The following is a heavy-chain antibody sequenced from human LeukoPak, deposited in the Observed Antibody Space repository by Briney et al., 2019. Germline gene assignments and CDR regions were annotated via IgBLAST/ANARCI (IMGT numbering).Heavy chain of an antibody. V-gene: IGHV3-66*01. J-gene: IGHJ4*02. Sequence: GGSLRLSCAASGFTVSSSYMRWVRQAPGKGLEGVSIISSAGTTYYADSVKGRFTISRDNSKNTVYLQVNSLRDEDTAVYYCARDLEAANTYYFDYWGQGTMVTVSS. D-gene: IGHD6-13*01. CDR2: ISSAGTT. CDR1: GFTVSSSY. CDR3: ARDLEAANTYYFDY.